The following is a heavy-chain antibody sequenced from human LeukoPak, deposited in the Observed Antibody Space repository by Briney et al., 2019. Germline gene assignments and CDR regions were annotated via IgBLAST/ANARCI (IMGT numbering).Heavy chain of an antibody. J-gene: IGHJ4*02. CDR3: ARNLPAADY. Sequence: GGSLRLSCAASGFTFSSYWMTWVRQAPGKGLEWVANIKHDGSEKYYVDSVKGRFTISRDNAKNSLFLQMNSLRAEDTAVYYCARNLPAADYWGQGTLVTVSS. CDR2: IKHDGSEK. V-gene: IGHV3-7*01. CDR1: GFTFSSYW. D-gene: IGHD2-2*01.